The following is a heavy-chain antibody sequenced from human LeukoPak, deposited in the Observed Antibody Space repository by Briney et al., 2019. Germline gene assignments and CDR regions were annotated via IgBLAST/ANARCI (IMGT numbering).Heavy chain of an antibody. CDR2: IYTSGST. CDR3: ARWVYYDILTGTVKNAFDI. CDR1: GGSISSGSYY. J-gene: IGHJ3*02. D-gene: IGHD3-9*01. V-gene: IGHV4-61*02. Sequence: PSQTLSLTCTVSGGSISSGSYYWSWIRQPAGKGLEWIGRIYTSGSTNYNPSLKSRVTISVDTSKNQFSLKLSSVTAADTAVYYCARWVYYDILTGTVKNAFDIWGQGTMVTVSS.